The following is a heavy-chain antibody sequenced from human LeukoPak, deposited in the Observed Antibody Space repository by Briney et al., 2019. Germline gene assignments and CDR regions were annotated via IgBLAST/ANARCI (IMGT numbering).Heavy chain of an antibody. J-gene: IGHJ4*02. D-gene: IGHD5-18*01. V-gene: IGHV3-23*01. CDR2: ISASGGST. Sequence: GGSLRLSCAASGFTFSDYYMSWVRQAPGKGLEWVSAISASGGSTYYADSVKGRFTISRDNSKNTLHLQMNSLRAEDTAVYYCAKSEIQLWLDYWGQGTLVTVSS. CDR1: GFTFSDYY. CDR3: AKSEIQLWLDY.